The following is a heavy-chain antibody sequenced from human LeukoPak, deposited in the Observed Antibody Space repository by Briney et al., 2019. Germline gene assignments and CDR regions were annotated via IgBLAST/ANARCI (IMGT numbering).Heavy chain of an antibody. V-gene: IGHV3-11*01. Sequence: GRCLRLSCAASGFNISAPYISWIRQDPGKGLEWVSYISNRGFSTYYADSVKGRFTISRDNTKNSLYLEMQSLRVEDTAVYYCARNKRRFDQWGQGTVVTVSS. CDR2: ISNRGFST. CDR3: ARNKRRFDQ. CDR1: GFNISAPY. J-gene: IGHJ4*02.